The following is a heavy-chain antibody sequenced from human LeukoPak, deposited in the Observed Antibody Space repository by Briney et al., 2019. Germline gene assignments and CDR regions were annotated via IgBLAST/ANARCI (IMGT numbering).Heavy chain of an antibody. CDR1: GFTFNNAW. Sequence: GGSLRLSCAASGFTFNNAWMSWVRLAPGKGLEWVGRIKSKTDGGTADYAAPVKGRFTISRDDSKNMVFLQMNSLKIADTALYFCAIEADTAMALPKNWGQGTLVTVSS. D-gene: IGHD5-18*01. V-gene: IGHV3-15*01. CDR2: IKSKTDGGTA. CDR3: AIEADTAMALPKN. J-gene: IGHJ4*02.